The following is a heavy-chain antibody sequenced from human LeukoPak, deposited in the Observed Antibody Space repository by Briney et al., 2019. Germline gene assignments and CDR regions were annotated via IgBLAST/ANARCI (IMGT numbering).Heavy chain of an antibody. CDR2: IDSSGTSI. J-gene: IGHJ4*02. CDR3: ATDLPVAVTTMY. D-gene: IGHD4-11*01. CDR1: GFAISAYY. Sequence: GSLRLSCAASGFAISAYYMSWIRQAPGKGLEWVSSIDSSGTSIYYADSVKGRFTTSRDNAKNSLSLQMNSLRAEDTAVYYCATDLPVAVTTMYCGQGTLVTVSA. V-gene: IGHV3-11*01.